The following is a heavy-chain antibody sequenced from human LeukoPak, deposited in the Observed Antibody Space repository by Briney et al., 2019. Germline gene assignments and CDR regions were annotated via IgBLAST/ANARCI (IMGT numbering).Heavy chain of an antibody. V-gene: IGHV3-7*01. Sequence: GGSLRLSCAASGFTFSSYWMSWVRQAPGKGLEWVANIKQDGSDYHYVDSVKGRFTISRDNAKNSLYLQMNSLRAEDTAVYYCAREQTPVIHYYFDSWGQGTLVTVSS. CDR2: IKQDGSDY. CDR1: GFTFSSYW. CDR3: AREQTPVIHYYFDS. D-gene: IGHD3-16*02. J-gene: IGHJ4*02.